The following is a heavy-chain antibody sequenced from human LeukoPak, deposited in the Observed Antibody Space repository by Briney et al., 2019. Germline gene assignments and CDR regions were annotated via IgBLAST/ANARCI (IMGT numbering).Heavy chain of an antibody. Sequence: SETLSLTCTVSGGSIRSYYWSWIRKPAGKGLEWIGRSYTSGSTNYNHSLKSRVTMSVDTSKNQFSLKLSSVTAAGTAVYYCAREERNILTGYYGFDYWGQGTLVTVSS. CDR3: AREERNILTGYYGFDY. V-gene: IGHV4-4*07. J-gene: IGHJ4*02. CDR2: SYTSGST. D-gene: IGHD3-9*01. CDR1: GGSIRSYY.